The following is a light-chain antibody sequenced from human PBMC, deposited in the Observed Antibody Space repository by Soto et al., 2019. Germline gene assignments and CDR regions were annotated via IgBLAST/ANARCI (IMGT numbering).Light chain of an antibody. V-gene: IGKV4-1*01. J-gene: IGKJ4*02. CDR2: RAS. Sequence: DFVMTHSPDSLAVSLGERATTNCKSSQSGLYSCSNKNYLAWYQQKPGQPPKLLIYRASTRESGVPERFSGSGSGTDFTLTISSLQAEDVGIYYCQQYYHSPLTFGGGTKVEIK. CDR1: QSGLYSCSNKNY. CDR3: QQYYHSPLT.